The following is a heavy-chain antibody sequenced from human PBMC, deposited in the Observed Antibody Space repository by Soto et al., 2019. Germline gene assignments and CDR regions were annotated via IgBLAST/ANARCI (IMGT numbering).Heavy chain of an antibody. Sequence: QVQLVESGGGVVQPGRSLRLSCAASGFTFSSYGMHWVRQAPGKGLEWVAAISFDGRNEYYADSVKGRFTISRDNAKNSLYRQMNSLRAEDTAVYYCAREYYYDSSGITGHYFDYWGQGTLVTVSS. J-gene: IGHJ4*02. V-gene: IGHV3-30*03. D-gene: IGHD3-22*01. CDR2: ISFDGRNE. CDR3: AREYYYDSSGITGHYFDY. CDR1: GFTFSSYG.